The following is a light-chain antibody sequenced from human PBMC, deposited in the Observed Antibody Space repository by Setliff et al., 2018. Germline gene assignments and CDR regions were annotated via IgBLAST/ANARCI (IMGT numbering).Light chain of an antibody. CDR2: DVS. J-gene: IGLJ1*01. Sequence: QSVLTQPRSVSGSPGQSVTTSCTGTSSDVGGYNYVSWYQQHPGKAPKVMIYDVSKRPSGVPDRFSGSKSGNTASLTISGLRAEDEAEYYCCSYAGSYTYVFGTGTKVTVL. CDR1: SSDVGGYNY. CDR3: CSYAGSYTYV. V-gene: IGLV2-11*01.